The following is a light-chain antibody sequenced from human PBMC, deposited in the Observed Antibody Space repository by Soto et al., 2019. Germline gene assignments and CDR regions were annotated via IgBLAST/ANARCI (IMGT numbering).Light chain of an antibody. CDR1: SSDVGGYNH. Sequence: QSALTQPASVSASPGQSITISCTGTSSDVGGYNHVSWYQQHPGKVPKGMIFDVSNRPSGVSNRFSGSKSGNTASLTISGLQAEDEADYYCGSYTSSNTVVFGGGTKLTVL. J-gene: IGLJ2*01. V-gene: IGLV2-14*01. CDR2: DVS. CDR3: GSYTSSNTVV.